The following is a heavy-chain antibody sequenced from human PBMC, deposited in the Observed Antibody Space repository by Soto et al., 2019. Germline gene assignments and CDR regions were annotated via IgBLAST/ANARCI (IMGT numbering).Heavy chain of an antibody. J-gene: IGHJ4*02. V-gene: IGHV4-59*08. CDR2: IYYSGST. Sequence: SETLSLPCTVSGGSISSYYWSWIRQPPGKGMEWIGYIYYSGSTNYNPSLKSRVTISVDTSKNQFSLKLSSVTAADTAVYYCARAGGYCSGGSCYASSIDYWGQGTLVTVSS. CDR1: GGSISSYY. D-gene: IGHD2-15*01. CDR3: ARAGGYCSGGSCYASSIDY.